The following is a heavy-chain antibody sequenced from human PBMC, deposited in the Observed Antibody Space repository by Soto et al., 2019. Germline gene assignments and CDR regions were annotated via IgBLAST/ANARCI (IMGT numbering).Heavy chain of an antibody. CDR2: IYPGDSDT. J-gene: IGHJ6*03. V-gene: IGHV5-51*01. D-gene: IGHD3-3*01. Sequence: GESLKISCKGSGYSFTSYWIGWVRQMPGKGLEWMGIIYPGDSDTRYSPSFQGQVTISADKSISTAYLQWSSLKASDTAMYYCARHYYDFWSGGGGPYYYYYMDVWGKGTTVTVSS. CDR1: GYSFTSYW. CDR3: ARHYYDFWSGGGGPYYYYYMDV.